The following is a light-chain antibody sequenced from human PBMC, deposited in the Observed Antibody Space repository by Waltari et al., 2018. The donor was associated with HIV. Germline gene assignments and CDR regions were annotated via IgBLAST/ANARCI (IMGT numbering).Light chain of an antibody. V-gene: IGLV1-40*01. CDR2: SDT. Sequence: QSVLRQPPSVSGAPGQRVTLSCVGSTSNLGAGYDVHWYQHVPGTGPKLLIYSDTKRPSGVPDRFSGSKSGTSGFLAITGLQADDEADYYCAAWNDNLSGYVFGTGTKVTV. J-gene: IGLJ1*01. CDR3: AAWNDNLSGYV. CDR1: TSNLGAGYD.